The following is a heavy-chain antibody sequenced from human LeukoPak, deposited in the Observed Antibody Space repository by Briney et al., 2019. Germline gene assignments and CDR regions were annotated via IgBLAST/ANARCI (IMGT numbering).Heavy chain of an antibody. Sequence: PSETLSLTCTVSGGSISSYYWSWIRQPPGKGLEWIGYIYYSGSTNYNPSLKSRVTISVDTSKNQFSLKLSSVTAADTAVYYCARACMVRGVIIDAFDIWGQGTMVTVSS. CDR2: IYYSGST. CDR1: GGSISSYY. J-gene: IGHJ3*02. V-gene: IGHV4-59*12. CDR3: ARACMVRGVIIDAFDI. D-gene: IGHD3-10*01.